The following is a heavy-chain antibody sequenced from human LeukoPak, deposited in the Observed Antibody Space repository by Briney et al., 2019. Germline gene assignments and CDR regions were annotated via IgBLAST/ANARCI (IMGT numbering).Heavy chain of an antibody. Sequence: GGSLRLSCAASGFTFSDYYMSWIRQAPGKGLEWVSYISGSGSTMFYADSVKGRFTISRDDANNSLYLQMNSLRAEDTAVYYCARDCSGWYGGDCSEYWGQGTLVTVSS. CDR3: ARDCSGWYGGDCSEY. J-gene: IGHJ4*02. CDR2: ISGSGSTM. D-gene: IGHD6-19*01. V-gene: IGHV3-11*01. CDR1: GFTFSDYY.